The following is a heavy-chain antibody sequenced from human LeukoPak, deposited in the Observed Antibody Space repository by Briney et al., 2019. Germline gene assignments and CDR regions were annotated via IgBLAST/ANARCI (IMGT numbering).Heavy chain of an antibody. CDR1: GFTFSSYW. CDR2: IKQDGSEK. V-gene: IGHV3-7*01. D-gene: IGHD3-3*01. J-gene: IGHJ6*03. Sequence: PGGSLRLSCAASGFTFSSYWMSWVRQAPGKGLEWVANIKQDGSEKYNTDSVKGRFTISRDNAKNSLYLQMNSLRAEDTAVYYCASENFWSGYRGYYYYYMDVWGKGTTVTVSS. CDR3: ASENFWSGYRGYYYYYMDV.